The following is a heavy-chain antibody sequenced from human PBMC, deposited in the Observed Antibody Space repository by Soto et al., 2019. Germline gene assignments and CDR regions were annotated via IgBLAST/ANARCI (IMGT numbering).Heavy chain of an antibody. V-gene: IGHV2-5*02. Sequence: QITLKESGPTLVNPTQTLTLTCTFSGFSLSTSGVGVGWIRQPPGKALEWLALIYWDDDKRYSPSLKSRLTITKDTSKNQVVLTMTNMDPVDTATYYCAHRPLRYCSGGSCHNNWFDPWGQGTLVTVSS. CDR3: AHRPLRYCSGGSCHNNWFDP. J-gene: IGHJ5*02. D-gene: IGHD2-15*01. CDR1: GFSLSTSGVG. CDR2: IYWDDDK.